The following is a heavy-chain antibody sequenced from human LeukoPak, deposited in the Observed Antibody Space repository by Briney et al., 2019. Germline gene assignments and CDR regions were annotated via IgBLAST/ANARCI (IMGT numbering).Heavy chain of an antibody. V-gene: IGHV3-23*01. J-gene: IGHJ4*02. Sequence: GGSLRLSCAASGFTFSSYAMSWVRQAPGKGLEWVSAISGSGGSTYYADSVKGRFTISRDNSKNTLYLQMNSLRAEDTAVYYCAAPYYYDSSGYLSPIGYWGQGTLVTVSS. CDR3: AAPYYYDSSGYLSPIGY. CDR2: ISGSGGST. D-gene: IGHD3-22*01. CDR1: GFTFSSYA.